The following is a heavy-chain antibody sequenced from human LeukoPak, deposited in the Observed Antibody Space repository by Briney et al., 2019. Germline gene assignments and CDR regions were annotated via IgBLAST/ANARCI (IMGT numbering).Heavy chain of an antibody. Sequence: PSETLSLTCTVSGYSISSGYYWGWIRQPPGKGLEWIGSIYHSGSTYYNPSLKSRVTISVDTSKNQFSLKLSSVTAADTAVYYCARSYYDSSGKDGVDYWGQGTLVTVSS. J-gene: IGHJ4*02. CDR3: ARSYYDSSGKDGVDY. D-gene: IGHD3-22*01. CDR1: GYSISSGYY. CDR2: IYHSGST. V-gene: IGHV4-38-2*02.